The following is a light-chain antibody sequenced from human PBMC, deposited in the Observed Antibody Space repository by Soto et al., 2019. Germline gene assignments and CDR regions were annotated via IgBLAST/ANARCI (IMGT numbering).Light chain of an antibody. CDR2: NAY. V-gene: IGKV1-5*01. Sequence: DIQMTQSPSTLSASVGDRVTITCRASQSISTYLAWYQQKPGKAPKVLIWNAYTLHRGVSSRFSGSGSGTEFTLPISSLQPDDFSTYYCQQYNGYSTWTFGQGTKVQIK. J-gene: IGKJ1*01. CDR1: QSISTY. CDR3: QQYNGYSTWT.